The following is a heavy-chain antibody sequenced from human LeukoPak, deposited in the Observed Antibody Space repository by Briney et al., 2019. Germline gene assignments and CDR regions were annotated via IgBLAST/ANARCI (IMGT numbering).Heavy chain of an antibody. J-gene: IGHJ4*02. D-gene: IGHD6-25*01. CDR2: VHLDGRT. CDR3: AREGGFYRPLDY. CDR1: GGSVTSTNW. V-gene: IGHV4-4*02. Sequence: SETLSLTCDVSGGSVTSTNWWTWFRQPPGKGLEWIGEVHLDGRTNYNPSLKSRLVMSADLPENHISLELTSVTAADTAVYYCAREGGFYRPLDYSGQGTLVTVSP.